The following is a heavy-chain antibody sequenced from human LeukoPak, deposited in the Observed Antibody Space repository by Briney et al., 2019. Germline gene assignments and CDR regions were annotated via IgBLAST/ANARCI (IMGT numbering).Heavy chain of an antibody. J-gene: IGHJ6*02. CDR1: GYTFTSYG. Sequence: ASVKVSCKASGYTFTSYGISWVRQAPGQGLEWMGWISAYNGNTNYAQKLQGRVTMTTDTSTSTAYMELRSLRSDDTAVYYCARVRVGATGGSYGMDVWGQGTTVTVSS. CDR3: ARVRVGATGGSYGMDV. D-gene: IGHD1-26*01. CDR2: ISAYNGNT. V-gene: IGHV1-18*01.